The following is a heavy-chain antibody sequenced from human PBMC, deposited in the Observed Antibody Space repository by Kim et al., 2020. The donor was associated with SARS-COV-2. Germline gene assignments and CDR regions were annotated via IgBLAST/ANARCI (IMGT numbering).Heavy chain of an antibody. J-gene: IGHJ4*02. CDR3: ARDYSSIAAAGGTDY. D-gene: IGHD6-13*01. Sequence: DSVKGRFTVSRTNAKTSLYLTMDSRRAEDTAVYYCARDYSSIAAAGGTDYWGQGTLVTVSS. V-gene: IGHV3-7*01.